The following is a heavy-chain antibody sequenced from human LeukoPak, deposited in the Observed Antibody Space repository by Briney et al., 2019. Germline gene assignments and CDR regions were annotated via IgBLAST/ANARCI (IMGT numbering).Heavy chain of an antibody. V-gene: IGHV3-66*01. CDR3: ARTLLYGDYGYYFDY. Sequence: GGSLRLSCAASGFTVSSNYMNWVRQAPGKGLEWVSVIYSGGTTYYADSVKGRFTISRDNSKNTLYLQMNSLRAEDTAVYYCARTLLYGDYGYYFDYWGQGTLVTVSS. CDR2: IYSGGTT. D-gene: IGHD4-17*01. CDR1: GFTVSSNY. J-gene: IGHJ4*02.